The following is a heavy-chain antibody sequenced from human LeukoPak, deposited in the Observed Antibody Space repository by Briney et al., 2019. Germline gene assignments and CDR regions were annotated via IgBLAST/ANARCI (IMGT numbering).Heavy chain of an antibody. CDR3: ARVRGGVVDH. Sequence: PPETLSLTSIVSGGSISSGASYWGWIRQPPGKGLEWIGYIYYSGNTYYNPSLKSRVTISLDTSKKQLSLKVSSVTAADTAVYYCARVRGGVVDHWGQGTLVTVSS. CDR2: IYYSGNT. V-gene: IGHV4-30-4*01. D-gene: IGHD2-21*01. CDR1: GGSISSGASY. J-gene: IGHJ4*02.